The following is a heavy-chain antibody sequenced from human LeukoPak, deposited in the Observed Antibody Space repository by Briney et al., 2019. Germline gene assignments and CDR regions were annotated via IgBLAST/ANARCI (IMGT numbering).Heavy chain of an antibody. J-gene: IGHJ2*01. Sequence: SETLSLTCAVDGGSFSGYYWSWFRQPPGKGLEWIGEIHYTGATNYSPSLKGRVTISPGTSNNQVSLRMKSVTAADTAVYYCARGITVVYYFDLWGRGTLVTASS. CDR2: IHYTGAT. CDR3: ARGITVVYYFDL. CDR1: GGSFSGYY. D-gene: IGHD1-20*01. V-gene: IGHV4-34*01.